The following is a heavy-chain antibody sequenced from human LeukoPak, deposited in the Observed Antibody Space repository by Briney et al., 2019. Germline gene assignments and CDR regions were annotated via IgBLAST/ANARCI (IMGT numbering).Heavy chain of an antibody. Sequence: GGSLRLSCPASGFTFSSSAMSWVRQAPGNGLDWVSAISGSGGSTYYADSVKGRFTISRDNSKNTLYLQMNSLRAEDTAVYYCAFTQWLVFYFQHWGQRTLVTVSS. CDR3: AFTQWLVFYFQH. J-gene: IGHJ1*01. CDR2: ISGSGGST. CDR1: GFTFSSSA. V-gene: IGHV3-23*01. D-gene: IGHD6-19*01.